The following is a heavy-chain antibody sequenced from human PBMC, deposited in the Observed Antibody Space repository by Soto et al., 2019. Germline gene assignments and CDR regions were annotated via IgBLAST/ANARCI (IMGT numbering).Heavy chain of an antibody. CDR3: AKEKISTSCCDWFDP. Sequence: GGSLRLSCAASGFTFSSYAMHWGRQAPGKGLEYVSAISSNGGSTYYANSVKGRFTISRDNSKNTLYLQMGSLRAEDMAVYYCAKEKISTSCCDWFDPWGQGTLVTVSS. J-gene: IGHJ5*02. CDR2: ISSNGGST. V-gene: IGHV3-64*01. CDR1: GFTFSSYA. D-gene: IGHD2-2*01.